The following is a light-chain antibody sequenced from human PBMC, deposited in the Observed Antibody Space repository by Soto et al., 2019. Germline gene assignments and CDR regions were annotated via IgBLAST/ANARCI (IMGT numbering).Light chain of an antibody. CDR2: GAS. CDR3: QQYGSSPMWT. V-gene: IGKV3-20*01. Sequence: EIVLTQSPGTRSLSPGERATLSCRASQSVSSSYLAWYQQKPCQAPRLLIYGASSRATGIPDRFSGSGSGTDFTLTISRLEPEDFAVYYCQQYGSSPMWTFGQGTKSDIK. J-gene: IGKJ1*01. CDR1: QSVSSSY.